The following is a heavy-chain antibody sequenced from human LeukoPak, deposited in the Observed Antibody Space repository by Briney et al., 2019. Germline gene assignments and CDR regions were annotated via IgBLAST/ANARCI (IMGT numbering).Heavy chain of an antibody. CDR1: GGSISSSSYY. CDR2: IYYSGST. J-gene: IGHJ4*02. CDR3: ARRSYYGSGSYFY. D-gene: IGHD3-10*01. Sequence: SETLSLTCTVSGGSISSSSYYWGWIRQPPGKGLEWIGSIYYSGSTNYNPSLKSRVTISVDTSKNQFSLKLSSVTAADTAVYYCARRSYYGSGSYFYWGQGTLVTVSS. V-gene: IGHV4-39*07.